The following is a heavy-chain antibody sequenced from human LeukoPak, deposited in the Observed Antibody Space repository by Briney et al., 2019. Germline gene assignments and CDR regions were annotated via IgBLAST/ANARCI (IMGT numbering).Heavy chain of an antibody. CDR1: GFTFDDYG. D-gene: IGHD6-6*01. J-gene: IGHJ3*02. CDR3: AREQYSSSGDAFDI. CDR2: INWNGGST. Sequence: GGSLRLSCAASGFTFDDYGMSWVRQAPGKGLEWVSGINWNGGSTGYADSVKGRFTISRDNAKNSLYLQMNGLRAEDTALYHCAREQYSSSGDAFDIWGQGPMVTVSS. V-gene: IGHV3-20*01.